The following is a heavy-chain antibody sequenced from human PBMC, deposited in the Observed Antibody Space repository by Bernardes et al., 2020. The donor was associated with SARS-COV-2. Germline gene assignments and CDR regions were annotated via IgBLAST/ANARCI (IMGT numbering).Heavy chain of an antibody. V-gene: IGHV3-43*01. D-gene: IGHD3-3*01. CDR1: GFTFEDDT. CDR3: ATERQSLTVFGVGHDAFDF. CDR2: VSWDGSTT. Sequence: GGSLRLSCAASGFTFEDDTMHWVRKVPGKGLEWVSLVSWDGSTTNYADSVKGRFIISRDSSRNTVHLQMDSLRKEDTALYYCATERQSLTVFGVGHDAFDFWCQGTMVTVSS. J-gene: IGHJ3*01.